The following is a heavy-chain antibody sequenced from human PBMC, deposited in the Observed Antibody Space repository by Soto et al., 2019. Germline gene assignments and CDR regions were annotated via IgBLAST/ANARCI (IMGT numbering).Heavy chain of an antibody. D-gene: IGHD3-3*01. CDR1: GDSITSNNW. J-gene: IGHJ4*02. CDR2: IYHSGST. CDR3: AARVWSGHGR. V-gene: IGHV4-4*02. Sequence: QVQLQESGPGLVKPSGTLSLTCGVSGDSITSNNWWSWVRQPPGKGLEWIGEIYHSGSTNYNPSLKSRVTISVDKSKDQFPLKPTSVTAADTGVYFCAARVWSGHGRWGQGTLVTGSS.